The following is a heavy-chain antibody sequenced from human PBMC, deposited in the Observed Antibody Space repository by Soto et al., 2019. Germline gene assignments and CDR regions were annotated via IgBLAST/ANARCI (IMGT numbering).Heavy chain of an antibody. V-gene: IGHV5-51*01. D-gene: IGHD6-19*01. Sequence: GESLKISCKGSGYSFTNYWIGWVRQMPGKGLEWMGMVYPGDSDTRYSPSFQGQVTISADKSITTAYLQWRSLRASDTAIYYCVKHLSVAGHQFYFDYWGQGTLVT. CDR2: VYPGDSDT. CDR3: VKHLSVAGHQFYFDY. CDR1: GYSFTNYW. J-gene: IGHJ4*02.